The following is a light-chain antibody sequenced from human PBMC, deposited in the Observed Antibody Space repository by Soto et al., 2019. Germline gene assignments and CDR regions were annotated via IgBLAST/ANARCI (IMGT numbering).Light chain of an antibody. Sequence: QSVLTQPASVSGSPGQSVTISCTGTISDIGGYIYVSWYQQHPGKAPKLMIYEGSKRPSGVSNRFSGSKSGNTASLTISGLQAEDEADYYCSSFSSSTTLYVFGTGTKVTV. V-gene: IGLV2-14*01. CDR3: SSFSSSTTLYV. CDR1: ISDIGGYIY. CDR2: EGS. J-gene: IGLJ1*01.